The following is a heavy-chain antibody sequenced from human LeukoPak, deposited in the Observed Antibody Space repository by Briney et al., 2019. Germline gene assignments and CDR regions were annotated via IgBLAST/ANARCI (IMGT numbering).Heavy chain of an antibody. CDR2: ISSSSSYI. Sequence: GGSLRLSCAASGFTFSSYSMNWVRQAPGKGLEWVSSISSSSSYIYYADSVKGRFTISRDNAKNSLYLRMNSLRAEDTAVYYCAGGAGRFNWFDPWGQGTLVTVSS. J-gene: IGHJ5*02. V-gene: IGHV3-21*01. CDR3: AGGAGRFNWFDP. D-gene: IGHD1-26*01. CDR1: GFTFSSYS.